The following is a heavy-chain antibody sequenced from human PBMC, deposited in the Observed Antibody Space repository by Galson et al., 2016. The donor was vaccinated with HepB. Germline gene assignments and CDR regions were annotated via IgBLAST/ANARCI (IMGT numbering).Heavy chain of an antibody. D-gene: IGHD6-13*01. CDR1: GFTVSSTY. Sequence: SLRLSCAASGFTVSSTYMNWVRQAPGKGLEWVSIIYSGGTTYQADSVKGRFTISRDNSNNTLYLQMNSLRNEDTAVYYCAGRGASSSSWYSDYQYGMDVWGQGTTVTVSS. CDR3: AGRGASSSSWYSDYQYGMDV. V-gene: IGHV3-66*01. CDR2: IYSGGTT. J-gene: IGHJ6*02.